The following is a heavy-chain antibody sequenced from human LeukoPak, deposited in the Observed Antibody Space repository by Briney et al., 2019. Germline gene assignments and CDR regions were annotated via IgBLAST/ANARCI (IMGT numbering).Heavy chain of an antibody. V-gene: IGHV4-4*09. CDR1: GDSINDHY. Sequence: SETLSLTCTVSGDSINDHYWSWIRQPPGEGLEWIGYIYSSVSTNYDPSLKSRVTISIDTSKSQFSPKLTSVTAADTGVYYCARQRCSGNMCYRVDQLYYMDVWGKGTTVTVSS. CDR3: ARQRCSGNMCYRVDQLYYMDV. J-gene: IGHJ6*03. D-gene: IGHD2-15*01. CDR2: IYSSVST.